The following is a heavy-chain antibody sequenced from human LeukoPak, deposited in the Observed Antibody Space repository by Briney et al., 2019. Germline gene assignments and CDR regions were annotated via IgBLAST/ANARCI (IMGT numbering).Heavy chain of an antibody. Sequence: GGSLRLSCAASGFTFSSYAMHWVRQAPGKGLEWVAVISYDGSNKYYADSVKGRFTISRDNSKNTLYLQTNSLRAEDTAVYYCARGTPSSSGWLYYGMDVWGQGTTVTVSS. D-gene: IGHD6-19*01. J-gene: IGHJ6*02. CDR1: GFTFSSYA. CDR2: ISYDGSNK. CDR3: ARGTPSSSGWLYYGMDV. V-gene: IGHV3-30-3*01.